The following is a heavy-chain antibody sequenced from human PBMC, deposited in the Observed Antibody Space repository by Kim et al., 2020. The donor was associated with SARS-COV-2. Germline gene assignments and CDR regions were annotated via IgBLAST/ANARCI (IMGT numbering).Heavy chain of an antibody. V-gene: IGHV4-59*01. CDR1: GGSISSYY. Sequence: SETLSLTCTVSGGSISSYYWSWIRQPPGKGLEWIGYIYYSGSTNYNPSLKSRVTISVDTSKNQFSLKLSSVTAADTAVYYCARITMVRGVNYYYYGMDVWGQGTTVTVSS. CDR3: ARITMVRGVNYYYYGMDV. J-gene: IGHJ6*02. D-gene: IGHD3-10*01. CDR2: IYYSGST.